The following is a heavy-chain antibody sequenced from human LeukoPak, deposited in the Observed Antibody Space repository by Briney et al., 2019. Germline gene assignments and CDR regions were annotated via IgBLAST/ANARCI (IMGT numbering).Heavy chain of an antibody. D-gene: IGHD4-23*01. CDR2: IYYSGST. J-gene: IGHJ5*02. Sequence: SETLSLTCTVSGGSIGSYYWSWIRQPPGKGLEWIRYIYYSGSTNYNPSLKSRVTISVDTSKNQFSLKLSSVTAADTAVYYCARHGVVKSVSWFDPWGQGTLVTVSS. V-gene: IGHV4-59*08. CDR1: GGSIGSYY. CDR3: ARHGVVKSVSWFDP.